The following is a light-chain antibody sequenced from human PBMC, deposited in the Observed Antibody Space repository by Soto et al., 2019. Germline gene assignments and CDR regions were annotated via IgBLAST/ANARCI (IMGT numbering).Light chain of an antibody. Sequence: EILLTQSPGTLSLSPGERATLSCRASQRVSSTYLAWYQQKPGQAPRLLIYGTSSRATGIPTRFSGSGSGTDFTLSISSLQSEDFAVYYCQQYGSSPQVTFGGGTKVDIK. J-gene: IGKJ4*01. CDR2: GTS. CDR1: QRVSSTY. V-gene: IGKV3-20*01. CDR3: QQYGSSPQVT.